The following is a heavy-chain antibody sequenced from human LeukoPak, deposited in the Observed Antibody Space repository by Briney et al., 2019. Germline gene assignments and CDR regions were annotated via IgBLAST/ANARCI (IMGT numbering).Heavy chain of an antibody. CDR3: ARRHNSGWYSDY. J-gene: IGHJ4*02. CDR1: GYSFSTSW. D-gene: IGHD6-19*01. CDR2: IYPGDSDT. Sequence: GASLKISCQGSGYSFSTSWIAWVRQMPGKGLEWMGIIYPGDSDTRYSPSLQGQVTISADKSISTAYLQWSSLQASDTAMYYCARRHNSGWYSDYWGQGTLVTVSS. V-gene: IGHV5-51*01.